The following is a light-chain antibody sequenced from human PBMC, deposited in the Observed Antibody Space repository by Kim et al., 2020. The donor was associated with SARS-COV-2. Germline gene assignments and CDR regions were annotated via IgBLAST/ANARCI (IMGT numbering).Light chain of an antibody. Sequence: SLGYSVTITCRASESIISSLAWFQQKPEKAPKSLVYAASSLQSGVPSRFSGSGSGTDFTLTISSLQPEDFATYYCQQHNTYPLTFGPGTKVDIK. CDR2: AAS. CDR1: ESIISS. V-gene: IGKV1-16*01. J-gene: IGKJ3*01. CDR3: QQHNTYPLT.